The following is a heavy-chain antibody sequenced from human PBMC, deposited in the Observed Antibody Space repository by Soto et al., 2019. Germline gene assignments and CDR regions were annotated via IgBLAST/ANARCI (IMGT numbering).Heavy chain of an antibody. D-gene: IGHD1-26*01. CDR1: GFIFSNSW. V-gene: IGHV3-7*03. Sequence: VQLVESGGDLVQPGGSLRLSCTASGFIFSNSWMSWVRQAPGKGLEWVANIRYDGGIQYYVDSVRGRFTISRDNARNSLHLQMNSLRAEDTAVYFCANSYSERYFDYWGQGTLLTVSS. CDR2: IRYDGGIQ. J-gene: IGHJ4*02. CDR3: ANSYSERYFDY.